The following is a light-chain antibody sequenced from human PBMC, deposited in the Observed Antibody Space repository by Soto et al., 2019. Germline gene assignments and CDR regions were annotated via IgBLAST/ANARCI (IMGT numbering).Light chain of an antibody. CDR3: SSYTTSGSYV. CDR1: SSDIGSYNR. CDR2: EVS. J-gene: IGLJ1*01. Sequence: QSVLTQPPSVSGSPGQSVTISCTGTSSDIGSYNRVSWFQQPPGSAPKLMIYEVSDRPSGVPDRFSGSKSGNTASLTISGLQAEDEADYYCSSYTTSGSYVFGTGTQLTVL. V-gene: IGLV2-18*02.